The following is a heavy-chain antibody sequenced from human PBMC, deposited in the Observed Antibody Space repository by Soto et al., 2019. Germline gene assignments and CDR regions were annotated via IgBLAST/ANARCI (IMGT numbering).Heavy chain of an antibody. CDR1: GYNFTSYY. D-gene: IGHD3-16*01. V-gene: IGHV1-46*01. CDR2: IHPSGGST. Sequence: QVQLVQSGSEVMNPAASVKVSCKACGYNFTSYYMHWVRQAPGQGLEWMRRIHPSGGSTSYAQKFQGRITMPRDTPPSTVYMELSSLRSEDTAEYYCVVSLAGPDAFDRWCQGTMVTVS. J-gene: IGHJ3*01. CDR3: VVSLAGPDAFDR.